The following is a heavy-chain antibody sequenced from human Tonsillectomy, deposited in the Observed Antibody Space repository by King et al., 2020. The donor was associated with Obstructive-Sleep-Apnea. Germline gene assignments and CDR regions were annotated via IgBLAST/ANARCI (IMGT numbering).Heavy chain of an antibody. D-gene: IGHD2-8*01. V-gene: IGHV4-59*01. Sequence: VQLQESGPGLVKPSETLSLTCTVSGGSISSYYWSWSRQPPGKGLEWIGYIYYSGSTNYNPSLKSRVTISVDTSKNQFSLKLSSVTAADTAVYYCARGYTSSYVYEDSYWYFDLWGRGTLVTVSS. CDR1: GGSISSYY. CDR2: IYYSGST. J-gene: IGHJ2*01. CDR3: ARGYTSSYVYEDSYWYFDL.